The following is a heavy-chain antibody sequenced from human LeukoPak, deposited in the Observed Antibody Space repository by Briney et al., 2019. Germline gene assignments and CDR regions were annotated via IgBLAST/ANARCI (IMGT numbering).Heavy chain of an antibody. CDR2: INHSGST. Sequence: TSETLSLTCAVYGGSFSGYYWSWIRQPPGKGLEWIGEINHSGSTNYNPSLKSRVTISVDTSKNQFSLKLSSVTAADTAVYYCARGRLELTIFGVVISGWFDPWGQGTLVTVSS. V-gene: IGHV4-34*01. CDR1: GGSFSGYY. J-gene: IGHJ5*02. D-gene: IGHD3-3*01. CDR3: ARGRLELTIFGVVISGWFDP.